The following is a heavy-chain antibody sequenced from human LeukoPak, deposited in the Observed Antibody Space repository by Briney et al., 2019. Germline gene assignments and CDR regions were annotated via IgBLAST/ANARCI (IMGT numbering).Heavy chain of an antibody. V-gene: IGHV4-30-2*01. Sequence: NTSETLSLTCAVSGDSVTNGGYSWSWIRQPPGKGLEWIGYIYHIGTTYYTPSLESRVTISLDRSKNQFSLKLTSVTAADPAVNSCASLRVRGLIGTFDSWARGTMVTVSS. CDR3: ASLRVRGLIGTFDS. J-gene: IGHJ3*02. CDR1: GDSVTNGGYS. D-gene: IGHD3-10*01. CDR2: IYHIGTT.